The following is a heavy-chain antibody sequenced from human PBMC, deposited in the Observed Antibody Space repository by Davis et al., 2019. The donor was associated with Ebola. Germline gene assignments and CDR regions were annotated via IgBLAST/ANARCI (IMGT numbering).Heavy chain of an antibody. CDR1: GFTFSNYA. CDR3: AREGTIRGSYYMN. J-gene: IGHJ4*02. Sequence: GESLKISCAASGFTFSNYAMSWVRQVPGKGLAWVSYISSSGSTIYYADSVKGRFTISRDNAKNSLYLQMNSLRAEDTAVYYCAREGTIRGSYYMNWGQGTLVTVSS. CDR2: ISSSGSTI. D-gene: IGHD1-26*01. V-gene: IGHV3-48*04.